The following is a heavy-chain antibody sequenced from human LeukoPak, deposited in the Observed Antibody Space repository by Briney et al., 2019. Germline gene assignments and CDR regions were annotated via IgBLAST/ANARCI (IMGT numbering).Heavy chain of an antibody. V-gene: IGHV1-18*01. Sequence: GASVKVSCKASSHTFTSYGLSWVRQAPGQGLEWMGWISVYRSKTNYAQKFQGRITLTTDASTRTTFIELRSLRSDDTAVYYCARDNGDYNFDYWGQGTLVTVSS. J-gene: IGHJ4*02. CDR3: ARDNGDYNFDY. D-gene: IGHD4-17*01. CDR2: ISVYRSKT. CDR1: SHTFTSYG.